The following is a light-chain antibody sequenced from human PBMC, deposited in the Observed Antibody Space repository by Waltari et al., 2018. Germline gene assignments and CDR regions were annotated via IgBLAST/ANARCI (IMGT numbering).Light chain of an antibody. CDR3: QQFFLTPFT. CDR2: WAS. V-gene: IGKV4-1*01. J-gene: IGKJ3*01. Sequence: DIVMTQSPDSLAVSLGERATLHCKSSQSVFYTSNNNNYLAWYQQKPGQPPKLLIYWASTRESGVPDRFSGSGSGTDFTLTISNLQPEDVAVYYCQQFFLTPFTFGPGTKVNIK. CDR1: QSVFYTSNNNNY.